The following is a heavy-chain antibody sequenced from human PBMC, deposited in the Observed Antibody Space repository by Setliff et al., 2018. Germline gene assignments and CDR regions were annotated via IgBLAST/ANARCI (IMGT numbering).Heavy chain of an antibody. J-gene: IGHJ6*02. CDR2: ITPIFETA. CDR1: GGTFSGYA. Sequence: ASVKVSCKASGGTFSGYAFSWVRQAHGEGLEWLGGITPIFETAHYAEKFQDRVTITADKSTTTVHMELSSLTSEDTAVYFCARDSVTLGQLERRGGWHYYGMDVWGQGTTVTVSS. V-gene: IGHV1-69*06. CDR3: ARDSVTLGQLERRGGWHYYGMDV. D-gene: IGHD1-1*01.